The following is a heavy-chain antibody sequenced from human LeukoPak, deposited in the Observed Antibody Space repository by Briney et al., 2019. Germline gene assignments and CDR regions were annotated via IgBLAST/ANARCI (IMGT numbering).Heavy chain of an antibody. CDR2: IYYSGSP. V-gene: IGHV4-61*08. J-gene: IGHJ6*03. Sequence: SETLSLTCAVSGGSISSGGYSWSWIRQPPGKGLEWIGYIYYSGSPNYNPSLKSRVTISVDTSKNQFSLELSSVTAADTAVYYCARGSGGVVVISPLYYYYYYMDVWGKGTTVTVSS. CDR3: ARGSGGVVVISPLYYYYYYMDV. D-gene: IGHD3-22*01. CDR1: GGSISSGGYS.